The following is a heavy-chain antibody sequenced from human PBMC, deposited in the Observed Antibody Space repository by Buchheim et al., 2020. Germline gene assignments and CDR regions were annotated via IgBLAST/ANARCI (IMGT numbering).Heavy chain of an antibody. J-gene: IGHJ4*02. D-gene: IGHD4-11*01. CDR3: AKGSRGYTNYYFDY. CDR2: ISGSGATT. Sequence: EVQLVDSGGGLVQPGESLRLSCAASGFSFSGYAMSWVRQAPGKGLEWVSSISGSGATTFTADSVKGRFTISRYNSKNMLYLQMNSLRAEDTAVYFCAKGSRGYTNYYFDYWGQGTL. CDR1: GFSFSGYA. V-gene: IGHV3-23*04.